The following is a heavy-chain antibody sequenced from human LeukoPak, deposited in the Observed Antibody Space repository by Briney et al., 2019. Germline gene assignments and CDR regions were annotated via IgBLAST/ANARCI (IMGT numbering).Heavy chain of an antibody. CDR2: IYYSGST. CDR3: ASRPRAALDY. J-gene: IGHJ4*02. CDR1: GGSISSSSYY. V-gene: IGHV4-39*01. Sequence: SETLSLTCTVSGGSISSSSYYWGWIRQPPGKGLEWIGSIYYSGSTYYNPSLKSRVTISVDTSKNQFSLKLSSVTAADTAVYYCASRPRAALDYWGQGTLVTVSS. D-gene: IGHD3-10*01.